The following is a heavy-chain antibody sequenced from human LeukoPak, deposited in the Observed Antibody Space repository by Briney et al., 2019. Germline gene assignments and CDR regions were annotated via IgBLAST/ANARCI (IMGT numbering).Heavy chain of an antibody. Sequence: PSETLSLTCTVSGGSISSGGYYWSWTRQHPGKGLEWIGYIYYSGSTYYNPSLKSRVTISVDTSKNQFSLKLSSVTAADTAVYYCARGSYDILTGYYYYYGMDVWGQGTTVTVSS. D-gene: IGHD3-9*01. J-gene: IGHJ6*02. CDR2: IYYSGST. V-gene: IGHV4-31*03. CDR3: ARGSYDILTGYYYYYGMDV. CDR1: GGSISSGGYY.